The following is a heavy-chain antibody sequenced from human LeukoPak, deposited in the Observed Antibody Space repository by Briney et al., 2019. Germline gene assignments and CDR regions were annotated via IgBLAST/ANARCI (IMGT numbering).Heavy chain of an antibody. J-gene: IGHJ4*02. Sequence: PSETLSLTCAVYGGSFSGYYWSWIRQPPGKGLEWIGEINHSGSTNYNPSLKSRVTISVDTFKNQFSLKLSSVTAADTAVYYCARGAAGTMGYWGQGTLVTVSS. V-gene: IGHV4-34*01. CDR3: ARGAAGTMGY. CDR2: INHSGST. CDR1: GGSFSGYY. D-gene: IGHD6-13*01.